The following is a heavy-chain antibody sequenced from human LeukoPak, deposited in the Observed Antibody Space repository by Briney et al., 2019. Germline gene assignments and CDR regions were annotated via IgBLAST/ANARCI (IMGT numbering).Heavy chain of an antibody. CDR1: GGSISSYY. CDR2: IYYSGST. D-gene: IGHD3-9*01. V-gene: IGHV4-59*01. CDR3: VRVDWNWYFDL. J-gene: IGHJ2*01. Sequence: PSETLSLTCTVSGGSISSYYWSWIRQPPGEGLEWIGYIYYSGSTNYNPSLKSRVTISVDTSKNQFSLKLSSVTAADTAVYYCVRVDWNWYFDLWGRGALVTVSS.